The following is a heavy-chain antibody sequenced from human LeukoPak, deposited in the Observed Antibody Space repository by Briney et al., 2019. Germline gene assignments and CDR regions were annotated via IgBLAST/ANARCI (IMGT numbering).Heavy chain of an antibody. Sequence: SEILSLTCTVSGGSISSYYWSWIRQPPGKGLEWIGYIYYSGSTNYNPPLKSRVTISVDTSKNQFSLKLSSVTAADTAVYYCARHLAEGSYYYGMDVWGQGTTVTVSS. V-gene: IGHV4-59*08. CDR1: GGSISSYY. D-gene: IGHD3-10*01. CDR3: ARHLAEGSYYYGMDV. J-gene: IGHJ6*02. CDR2: IYYSGST.